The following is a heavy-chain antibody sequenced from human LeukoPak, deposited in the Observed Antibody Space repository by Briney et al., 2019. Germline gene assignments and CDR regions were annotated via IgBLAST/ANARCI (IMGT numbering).Heavy chain of an antibody. Sequence: SQTLSLTCTVSGGSLSSGSYYWSWIRQPAGKGLEWIGRIYTSGNTNYNPSLKSRVTISIDTSKNQFSLKLSSVTAADTAVYYCAGAFDYWGQGTLVTVSS. CDR3: AGAFDY. J-gene: IGHJ4*02. CDR2: IYTSGNT. V-gene: IGHV4-61*02. CDR1: GGSLSSGSYY.